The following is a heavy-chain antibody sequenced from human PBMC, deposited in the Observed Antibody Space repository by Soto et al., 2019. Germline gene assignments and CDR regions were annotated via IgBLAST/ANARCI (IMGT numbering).Heavy chain of an antibody. CDR3: ARDSVLHFWSGYSPDY. V-gene: IGHV3-48*02. D-gene: IGHD3-3*02. CDR2: VSGSSSTI. J-gene: IGHJ4*02. Sequence: PGWSLRLSCAASGFTFSSYTMNWVRQAPGKGLAWASYVSGSSSTISCADSVEGRFTISRDNAKNSLYLQMNSLRDEERAVYYCARDSVLHFWSGYSPDYWGEGTLVTVSS. CDR1: GFTFSSYT.